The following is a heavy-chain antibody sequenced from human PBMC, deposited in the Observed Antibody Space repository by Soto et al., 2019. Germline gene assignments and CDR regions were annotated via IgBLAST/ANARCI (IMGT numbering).Heavy chain of an antibody. J-gene: IGHJ6*02. Sequence: PGGSLRLSCTASGLSVRNNYMSWVRQAPGMGLEWVSVIYNDGTTYYADSVKGRFTLSRDTSKNALSLQMDSLRAEDTAVYYCVRPLPSGRNYGMDVWGQGTTVTVSS. D-gene: IGHD3-10*01. CDR1: GLSVRNNY. V-gene: IGHV3-53*01. CDR3: VRPLPSGRNYGMDV. CDR2: IYNDGTT.